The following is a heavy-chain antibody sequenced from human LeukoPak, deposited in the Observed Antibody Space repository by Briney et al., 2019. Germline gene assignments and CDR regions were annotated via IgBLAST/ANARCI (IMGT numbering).Heavy chain of an antibody. CDR2: ISSSSSYI. CDR1: GFTFSSYS. CDR3: ARSPYYYGSGSFWYFDL. V-gene: IGHV3-21*01. D-gene: IGHD3-10*01. Sequence: GGSLRLSCAASGFTFSSYSMNWVRQAPGKGLEWVSSISSSSSYIYYADSVKGRFTISRDNAKNSLCLQMNSLRAEDTAVYYCARSPYYYGSGSFWYFDLWGRGTLVTVSS. J-gene: IGHJ2*01.